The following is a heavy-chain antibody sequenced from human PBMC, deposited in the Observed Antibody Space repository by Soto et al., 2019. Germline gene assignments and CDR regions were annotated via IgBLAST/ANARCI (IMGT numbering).Heavy chain of an antibody. Sequence: QLQLQESGPGLVKPSETLSLTCTVSGGYISSSSYYWGWIRQPPGKGLEWIGSLHYSGTTYYNPSLKSRVTISVDTSKNQFSLKLSSVTAADTAVYYCARQLGTTYFDYWGQGTLVTVSS. CDR3: ARQLGTTYFDY. CDR1: GGYISSSSYY. J-gene: IGHJ4*02. D-gene: IGHD1-26*01. CDR2: LHYSGTT. V-gene: IGHV4-39*01.